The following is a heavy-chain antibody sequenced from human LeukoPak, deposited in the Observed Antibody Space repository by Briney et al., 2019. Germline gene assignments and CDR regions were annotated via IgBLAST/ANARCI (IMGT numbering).Heavy chain of an antibody. D-gene: IGHD2-8*02. CDR3: ARDVALLNFDF. CDR1: GYTFTSYG. Sequence: GASVKVSCKASGYTFTSYGISWVRQAPGQGLGWMGWINTNTGNPMYAQGITGRFVFSLDTSVSTAYLQINSLEAEDTAMYYCARDVALLNFDFWGQGTLVTVSS. V-gene: IGHV7-4-1*02. CDR2: INTNTGNP. J-gene: IGHJ4*02.